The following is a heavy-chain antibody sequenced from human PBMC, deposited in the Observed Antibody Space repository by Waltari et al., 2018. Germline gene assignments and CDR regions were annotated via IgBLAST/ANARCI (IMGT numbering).Heavy chain of an antibody. CDR1: GGSISSYY. D-gene: IGHD3-3*01. CDR3: ARGQGYYDFWSGYLDYYYYYMDV. CDR2: IYYSGST. Sequence: QVQLQESGPGLVKPSETLSLTCTVSGGSISSYYWSWIRQPPGKGLEWIGYIYYSGSTNYNPSLKSRVTISVDTSKNQFSLKLSSVTAADTAVYYCARGQGYYDFWSGYLDYYYYYMDVWGKGTTVTISS. J-gene: IGHJ6*03. V-gene: IGHV4-59*01.